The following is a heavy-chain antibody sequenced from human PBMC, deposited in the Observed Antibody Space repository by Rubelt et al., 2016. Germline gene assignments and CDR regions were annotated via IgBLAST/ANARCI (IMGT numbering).Heavy chain of an antibody. Sequence: QVQLQESGPGLVKPSQTLSLTCSVSGGSISSGGYYWSWIRQHPGKGLEWIGYMYYSGSTYHNPSLKSRVTISLDTSKNQFSLKLRSVTAADTAVCYCARVRGYSYGYYAFDIWGQGTMVTVSS. J-gene: IGHJ3*02. CDR3: ARVRGYSYGYYAFDI. CDR1: GGSISSGGYY. D-gene: IGHD5-18*01. CDR2: MYYSGST. V-gene: IGHV4-31*03.